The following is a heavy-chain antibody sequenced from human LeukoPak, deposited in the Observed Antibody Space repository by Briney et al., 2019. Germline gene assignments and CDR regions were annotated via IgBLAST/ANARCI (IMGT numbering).Heavy chain of an antibody. CDR3: AFHQEVYWYFDL. CDR1: GGTFSSYA. J-gene: IGHJ2*01. V-gene: IGHV1-69*05. D-gene: IGHD2-2*01. CDR2: IIPVFGTA. Sequence: ASVKVSCKASGGTFSSYAISWVRQAPGQGLEWMGGIIPVFGTANYAQKFQGRVTITTDESTSTAYMELSSLRSEDTAVYYCAFHQEVYWYFDLWGRGTLVTVSS.